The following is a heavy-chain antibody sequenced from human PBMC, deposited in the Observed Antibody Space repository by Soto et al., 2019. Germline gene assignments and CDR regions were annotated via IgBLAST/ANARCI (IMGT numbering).Heavy chain of an antibody. J-gene: IGHJ2*01. Sequence: QAQLVQSGPELKKPGASVKISCEASGYVFSSYGVSWVRQAPGQGLEWMGWISAYNGRTKNAQKFQGRVTMTTIDXFXXTGHMELKKVTAEDTAVYYCATANYYDGGGYALGSNAYFDHWGRGTLVTVSS. CDR2: ISAYNGRT. CDR3: ATANYYDGGGYALGSNAYFDH. D-gene: IGHD3-22*01. CDR1: GYVFSSYG. V-gene: IGHV1-18*01.